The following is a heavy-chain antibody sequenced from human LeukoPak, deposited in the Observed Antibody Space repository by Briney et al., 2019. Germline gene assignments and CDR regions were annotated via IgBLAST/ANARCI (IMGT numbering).Heavy chain of an antibody. V-gene: IGHV3-30*18. J-gene: IGHJ6*02. CDR2: ISYDGSNK. CDR1: GFTFSSYG. CDR3: AKTTYYDFWSGYYYGMDV. Sequence: GRSLRLSWAASGFTFSSYGMPWVRQAPGKGLEWVAVISYDGSNKYYADSVKGRFTISRDNSKNTLYLQMNSLRAEDTAVYYCAKTTYYDFWSGYYYGMDVWGQGTTVTVSS. D-gene: IGHD3-3*01.